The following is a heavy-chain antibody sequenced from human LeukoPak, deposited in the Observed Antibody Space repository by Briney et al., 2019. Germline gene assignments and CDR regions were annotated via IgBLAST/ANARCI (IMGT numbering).Heavy chain of an antibody. CDR1: GFTFSSYS. D-gene: IGHD6-19*01. J-gene: IGHJ4*02. CDR3: AKQESGSIYTSGWYVY. CDR2: ISPSGGSA. V-gene: IGHV3-23*01. Sequence: GGSLRLSCAASGFTFSSYSMSWVRQAPGKGLEWVSAISPSGGSAYYAASVKGRFTISRDSYKNTLYLQMNSLRAEDTAVYYCAKQESGSIYTSGWYVYWGQGTLVTVSS.